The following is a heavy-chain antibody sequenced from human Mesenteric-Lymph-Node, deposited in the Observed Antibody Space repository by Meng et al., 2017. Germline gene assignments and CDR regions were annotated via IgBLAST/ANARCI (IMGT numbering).Heavy chain of an antibody. V-gene: IGHV3-30*01. Sequence: GESLKISCAASGITFRTYAMHWVRQAPDKRLEWVAVISYDGSNTYYADSVKGRFTISRDNSKKTLYLQVNSLRGEDTAVYYCARGPVTLLWFGELPYNYFDYWGQGTLVTVSS. CDR2: ISYDGSNT. CDR3: ARGPVTLLWFGELPYNYFDY. J-gene: IGHJ4*02. D-gene: IGHD3-10*01. CDR1: GITFRTYA.